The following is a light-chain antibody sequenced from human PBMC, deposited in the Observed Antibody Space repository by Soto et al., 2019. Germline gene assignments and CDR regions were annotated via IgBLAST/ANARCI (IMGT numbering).Light chain of an antibody. CDR3: GTWYNGLSVYV. CDR1: SSNIGNNY. Sequence: QSVLTQPPSVSAAPGQKVTISCSRSSSNIGNNYVYWYQQLPGRAPTLLIYDNNKRPSGIPDRFSGFKSGTSATPGITGLQTGDEADYDCGTWYNGLSVYVFGTGTKLTVL. V-gene: IGLV1-51*01. J-gene: IGLJ1*01. CDR2: DNN.